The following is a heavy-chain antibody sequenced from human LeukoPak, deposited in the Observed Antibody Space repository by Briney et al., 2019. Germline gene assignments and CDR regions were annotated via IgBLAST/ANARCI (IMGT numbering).Heavy chain of an antibody. CDR2: INTKNGDT. CDR3: ARIAGHTLVRARDSWFDP. D-gene: IGHD3-10*01. J-gene: IGHJ5*02. CDR1: GYTXTGYY. V-gene: IGHV1-2*02. Sequence: ASVKVSCKASGYTXTGYYIHWVRQAPGQGPEWMGWINTKNGDTNYAQKFQTRVTMTRDTSISTAYMELRRLRSDDTAVFYCARIAGHTLVRARDSWFDPWGQGTLVTVSP.